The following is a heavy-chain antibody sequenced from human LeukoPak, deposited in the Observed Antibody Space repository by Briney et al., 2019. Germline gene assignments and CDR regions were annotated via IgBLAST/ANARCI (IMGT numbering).Heavy chain of an antibody. Sequence: GGSLRLSCAASGFTFSSYWMSWVRQAPGKGLEWVANIKQDGSEKYYVDAVKGRFTISRDNAKNSLYLQMNSLRAEDTAVYYCARDKVVGATYFDYWGQGTLVTVSS. D-gene: IGHD2-15*01. CDR1: GFTFSSYW. J-gene: IGHJ4*02. V-gene: IGHV3-7*01. CDR3: ARDKVVGATYFDY. CDR2: IKQDGSEK.